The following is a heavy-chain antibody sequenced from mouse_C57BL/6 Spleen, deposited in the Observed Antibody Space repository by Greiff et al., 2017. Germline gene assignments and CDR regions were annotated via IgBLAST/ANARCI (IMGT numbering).Heavy chain of an antibody. CDR1: GYTFTSYW. CDR2: IYPNSGST. V-gene: IGHV1-64*01. Sequence: VQLQQPGAELVKPGASVKLSCKASGYTFTSYWMHWVKQRPGQGLEWIGMIYPNSGSTNYNEKFKSKAILTVDTSSSTAYMQLSSLTSEDSAVDKCGRLRYGSSFDDWGQGTTLTVSS. J-gene: IGHJ2*01. D-gene: IGHD1-1*01. CDR3: GRLRYGSSFDD.